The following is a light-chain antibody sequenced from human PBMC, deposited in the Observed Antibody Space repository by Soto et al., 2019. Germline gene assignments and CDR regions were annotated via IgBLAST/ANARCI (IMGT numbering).Light chain of an antibody. CDR2: GAS. J-gene: IGKJ1*01. CDR3: QQYGSSRT. V-gene: IGKV3-20*01. Sequence: ILLTHSPATLAFSPVEIATLSLRASQSVSSSYLAWYQQKPGQAPRLLIYGASSRATGIPDRFSGSGSGTDFTLTISRLETEDFAVYYCQQYGSSRTFGQGTKVDIK. CDR1: QSVSSSY.